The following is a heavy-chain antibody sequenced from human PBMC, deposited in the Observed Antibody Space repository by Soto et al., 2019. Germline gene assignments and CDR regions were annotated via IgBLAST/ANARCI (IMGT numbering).Heavy chain of an antibody. CDR1: GFTFSSYG. CDR2: IWYDGSNK. V-gene: IGHV3-33*01. CDR3: ARDGGSGSYHDY. Sequence: QVQLVESGGGVVQPGRSLRLSCAASGFTFSSYGMHWVRQAPGKGLEWVAGIWYDGSNKYYADSVKGRFTISRDNSKNTLYLQMNSQRAEDTAVYYCARDGGSGSYHDYWGQGTLVTVSS. D-gene: IGHD1-26*01. J-gene: IGHJ4*02.